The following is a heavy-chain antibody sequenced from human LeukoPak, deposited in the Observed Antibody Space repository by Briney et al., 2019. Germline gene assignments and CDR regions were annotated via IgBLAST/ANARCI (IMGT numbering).Heavy chain of an antibody. D-gene: IGHD5/OR15-5a*01. J-gene: IGHJ4*02. CDR1: GDPIRRYY. CDR3: AREVYGRAGFYFDY. Sequence: SETLSLPCTVSGDPIRRYYWSGMRGPPGKGLEGIGYIYYSGSTNYNPSLKSRVTISVDTSKNQFSLRLSSVTAADTAVYYCAREVYGRAGFYFDYWGQGSLATVSS. V-gene: IGHV4-59*13. CDR2: IYYSGST.